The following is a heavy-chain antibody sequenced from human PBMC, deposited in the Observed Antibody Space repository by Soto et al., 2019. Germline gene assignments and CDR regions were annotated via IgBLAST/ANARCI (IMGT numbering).Heavy chain of an antibody. CDR1: GFTSSSYV. CDR3: GRGVFSYYASSVDSPDY. J-gene: IGHJ4*02. CDR2: ISFDGSKK. D-gene: IGHD3-22*01. Sequence: GGSLRLSCEGSGFTSSSYVMHWVRQAPGKGLEWVALISFDGSKKNYADSVKGRFTISRDNSKNMMYLQMNSLRPEDTAVYYCGRGVFSYYASSVDSPDYWCQGTLLTVFS. V-gene: IGHV3-30-3*01.